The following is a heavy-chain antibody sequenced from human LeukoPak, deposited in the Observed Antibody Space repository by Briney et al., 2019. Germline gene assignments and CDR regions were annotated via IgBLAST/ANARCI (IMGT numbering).Heavy chain of an antibody. J-gene: IGHJ4*02. D-gene: IGHD3-22*01. V-gene: IGHV4-59*01. CDR2: IYYSGST. Sequence: SETLSLTCTVSGGSISSYDWSWIRQSPGKGLEWIGYIYYSGSTNYNPSLTSRVTISVNTSKNQFSLKLSSVTAADTAVYYCARAVFVGSGYYYSFDYWGQGTLVTVSS. CDR3: ARAVFVGSGYYYSFDY. CDR1: GGSISSYD.